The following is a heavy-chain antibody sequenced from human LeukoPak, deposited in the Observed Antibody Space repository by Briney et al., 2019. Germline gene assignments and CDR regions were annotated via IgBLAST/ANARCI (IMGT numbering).Heavy chain of an antibody. Sequence: PSETLSLTCTVSGGSISSSSYYWGWIRQPPGKGLEWIGSIYYSGSTYYNPSLKSRVTISVDPSKNQFSLKLSSVTAADTAVYYCARQSDSDYYYYGMDVWGQGTTVTVSS. D-gene: IGHD2-21*02. J-gene: IGHJ6*02. CDR1: GGSISSSSYY. CDR3: ARQSDSDYYYYGMDV. CDR2: IYYSGST. V-gene: IGHV4-39*01.